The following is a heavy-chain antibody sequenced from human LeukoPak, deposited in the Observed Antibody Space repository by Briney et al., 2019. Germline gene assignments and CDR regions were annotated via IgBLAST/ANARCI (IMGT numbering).Heavy chain of an antibody. Sequence: PGGSLRLSCAASGFTFSSYEMNWVRQAPGKGLEWVSYISTTGSSIYYADSVKGRFTISRDNVKNLLYLQMNSLRVEDTAVYYCARVQRGIAVALDYWGQGTLATVSS. CDR3: ARVQRGIAVALDY. CDR2: ISTTGSSI. V-gene: IGHV3-48*03. CDR1: GFTFSSYE. D-gene: IGHD6-19*01. J-gene: IGHJ4*02.